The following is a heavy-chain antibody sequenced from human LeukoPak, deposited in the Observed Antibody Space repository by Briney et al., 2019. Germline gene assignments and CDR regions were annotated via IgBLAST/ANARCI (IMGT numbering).Heavy chain of an antibody. CDR2: ISVSGGST. J-gene: IGHJ4*02. D-gene: IGHD2-21*01. CDR1: GFTFSSYA. Sequence: QSGGSLRLSCAASGFTFSSYAMSWVRQAPGKGLEWVSAISVSGGSTYYADSVKGRFTISRDNAKNSLYLQMNSLRAEDTAVYYCARGPSGDVDYWGQGTLVTVSS. CDR3: ARGPSGDVDY. V-gene: IGHV3-23*01.